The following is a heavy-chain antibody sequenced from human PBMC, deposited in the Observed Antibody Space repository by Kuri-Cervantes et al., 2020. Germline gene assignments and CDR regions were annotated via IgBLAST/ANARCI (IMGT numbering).Heavy chain of an antibody. CDR3: SRGRKITGGGLEEH. V-gene: IGHV1-2*02. Sequence: ASVKVSCKASGGTFSSYTISWVRQAPGQGLEWMGWINPKSGDTKYADNFRGRVTMTRDTSISTVNMELSSLKSDDTAIYYCSRGRKITGGGLEEHWGQGTLVTVSS. CDR1: GGTFSSYT. J-gene: IGHJ4*02. D-gene: IGHD3/OR15-3a*01. CDR2: INPKSGDT.